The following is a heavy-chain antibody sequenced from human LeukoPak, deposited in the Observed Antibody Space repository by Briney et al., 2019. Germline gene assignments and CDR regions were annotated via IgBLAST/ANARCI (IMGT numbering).Heavy chain of an antibody. V-gene: IGHV1-2*02. J-gene: IGHJ4*02. Sequence: ASVKVSCKASGYTFTGYYIHWVRQAPGQGLEWMGWINPNSDGTNYAQKLQGRVTMTNDTSISTAYMELSRLRSDDTAFYYCARDLNVYPYYFDFWGQGTLVTVSS. CDR1: GYTFTGYY. CDR3: ARDLNVYPYYFDF. CDR2: INPNSDGT. D-gene: IGHD3-10*02.